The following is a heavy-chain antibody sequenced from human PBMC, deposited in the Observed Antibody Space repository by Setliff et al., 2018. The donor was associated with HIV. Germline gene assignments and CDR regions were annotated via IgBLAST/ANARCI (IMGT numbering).Heavy chain of an antibody. CDR3: ARVQTMAVAGTQYYYMDV. V-gene: IGHV1-18*01. J-gene: IGHJ6*03. CDR1: GYTFTSSG. Sequence: ASVKVSCKASGYTFTSSGITWVRQAPGQGLEWMGWIGTYNGDTNYAQKFQGRVSIARDTSASTAYMELSSLRSEDTAVYYCARVQTMAVAGTQYYYMDVWGKGTTVTVSS. D-gene: IGHD6-19*01. CDR2: IGTYNGDT.